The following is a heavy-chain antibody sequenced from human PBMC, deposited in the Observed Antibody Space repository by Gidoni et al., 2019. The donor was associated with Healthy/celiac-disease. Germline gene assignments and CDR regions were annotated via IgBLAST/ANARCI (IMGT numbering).Heavy chain of an antibody. V-gene: IGHV3-23*01. CDR3: AKGYCSGGSCYGIYYYGMDV. CDR1: GFTFSSYA. CDR2: ISGSGGST. Sequence: EVQLLESGGGLVQPGGSLRLSCAASGFTFSSYAMRWVRQAPGKGLEWVSAISGSGGSTYYADSVKGRFTISRDNSKNTLYLQMNSLRAEDTAVYYCAKGYCSGGSCYGIYYYGMDVWGQGTTVTVSS. J-gene: IGHJ6*02. D-gene: IGHD2-15*01.